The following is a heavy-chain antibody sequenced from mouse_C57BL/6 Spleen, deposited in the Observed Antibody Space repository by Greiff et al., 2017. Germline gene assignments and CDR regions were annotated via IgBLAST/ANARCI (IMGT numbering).Heavy chain of an antibody. CDR2: NYPGDGDT. Sequence: QVQLQQSGPELVKPGASVKISCKASGYAFSSSWMNWVKQRPGKGLEWIGRNYPGDGDTNYNGKFKGKATLTADKSSSTAYMQLSSLTSEDSAVYFCASRGYYDYDKFAYWGQGTLVTVSA. V-gene: IGHV1-82*01. J-gene: IGHJ3*01. CDR1: GYAFSSSW. D-gene: IGHD2-4*01. CDR3: ASRGYYDYDKFAY.